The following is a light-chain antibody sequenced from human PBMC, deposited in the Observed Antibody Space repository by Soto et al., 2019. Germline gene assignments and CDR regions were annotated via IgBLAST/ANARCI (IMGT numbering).Light chain of an antibody. V-gene: IGLV2-11*01. Sequence: QSALTQPRSVSGSPGQSVTISCAGTSSDVGAYNHVSWYQQHPGKAPKLMIYDASKRPSGVPDRFSASKSGNTASLTISGLQAEDEAEYYCCSYAGSYTWVFSGGTKLTVL. CDR2: DAS. CDR3: CSYAGSYTWV. CDR1: SSDVGAYNH. J-gene: IGLJ3*02.